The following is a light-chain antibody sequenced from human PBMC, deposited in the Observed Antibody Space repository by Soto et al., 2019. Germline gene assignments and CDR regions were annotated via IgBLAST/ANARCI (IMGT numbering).Light chain of an antibody. V-gene: IGLV2-14*01. Sequence: QSVLTQPASVSGSPGQSITISCTGTSSDVGAYIYVSWYQQHPGKAPKLMIYEVSNRPSGVPNRVSGSKSGNTASLTISGLQAEDEADYYCSSYTSSSTPYVFGTGTKVTVL. CDR1: SSDVGAYIY. CDR2: EVS. J-gene: IGLJ1*01. CDR3: SSYTSSSTPYV.